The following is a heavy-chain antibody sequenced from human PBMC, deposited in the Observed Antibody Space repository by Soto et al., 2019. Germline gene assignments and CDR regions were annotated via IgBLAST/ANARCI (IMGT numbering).Heavy chain of an antibody. Sequence: SETLSLTCSVSGDSMNNGDYFWTWIRQTPGKGLQWIGYISYSGSTFYNPSLKTRLAVSVDTSKNQFSVRPRSVTAADTAVYYCARDRAHFYESSGRLDLWGQGMLVTVSS. D-gene: IGHD3-22*01. J-gene: IGHJ4*02. CDR3: ARDRAHFYESSGRLDL. CDR2: ISYSGST. V-gene: IGHV4-30-4*01. CDR1: GDSMNNGDYF.